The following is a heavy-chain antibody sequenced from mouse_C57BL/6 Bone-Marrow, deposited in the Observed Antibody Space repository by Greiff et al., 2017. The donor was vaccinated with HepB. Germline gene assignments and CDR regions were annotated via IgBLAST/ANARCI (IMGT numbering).Heavy chain of an antibody. CDR3: ATTYYSNWDYFDY. V-gene: IGHV3-6*01. Sequence: ESGPGLVKPSQSLSLTCSVTGYSITSGYYWNWIRQFPGNKLEWMGYISYDGSNNYNPSLKNRISITRDTSKNQFFLKLNSVTTEDTATYYCATTYYSNWDYFDYWGQGTTLTVSS. J-gene: IGHJ2*01. CDR1: GYSITSGYY. D-gene: IGHD2-5*01. CDR2: ISYDGSN.